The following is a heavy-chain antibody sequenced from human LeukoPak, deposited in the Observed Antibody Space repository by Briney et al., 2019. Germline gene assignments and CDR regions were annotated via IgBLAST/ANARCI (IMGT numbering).Heavy chain of an antibody. CDR1: GYTFTSYG. V-gene: IGHV1-46*01. D-gene: IGHD3-22*01. Sequence: ASVKVSCKASGYTFTSYGISWVRQAPGQGLEWMGIINPSGGSTSYAQKFQGRVTMTRDTSTSTVYMELSSLRSEDTAVYYCARAYIDYYDSSGLEGFYFQHWGQGTLVTVSS. CDR3: ARAYIDYYDSSGLEGFYFQH. CDR2: INPSGGST. J-gene: IGHJ1*01.